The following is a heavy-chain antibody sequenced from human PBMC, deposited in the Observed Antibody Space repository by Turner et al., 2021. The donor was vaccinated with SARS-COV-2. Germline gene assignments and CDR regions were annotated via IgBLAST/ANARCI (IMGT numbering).Heavy chain of an antibody. J-gene: IGHJ4*02. CDR2: ILYDGSNK. V-gene: IGHV3-30*18. CDR3: AKTHASYCSGGSCYSGYFDY. CDR1: GFTFSSYG. Sequence: QVQLVESGGGVVQPGRSLRLSCAASGFTFSSYGMHWVRQAPGKGLEWVAVILYDGSNKHYAESVKGRFTISRDNSKNTLYLQMNSLRAEDTAVYYCAKTHASYCSGGSCYSGYFDYWGQGTLVTVSS. D-gene: IGHD2-15*01.